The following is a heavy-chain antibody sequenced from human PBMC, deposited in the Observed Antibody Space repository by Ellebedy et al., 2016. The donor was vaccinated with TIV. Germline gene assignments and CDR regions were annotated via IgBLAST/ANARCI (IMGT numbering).Heavy chain of an antibody. CDR3: ARAESGCYACDY. J-gene: IGHJ4*02. Sequence: AASVKVSCKVSGYTLTELSMHWVRQAPGKGLEWMVGFDPEDGETIYPQNFQGRVTITADDSTSTAYMELSSLRSEDTAVYYCARAESGCYACDYWGQGTLVTVSS. D-gene: IGHD2-2*01. CDR1: GYTLTELS. V-gene: IGHV1-24*01. CDR2: FDPEDGET.